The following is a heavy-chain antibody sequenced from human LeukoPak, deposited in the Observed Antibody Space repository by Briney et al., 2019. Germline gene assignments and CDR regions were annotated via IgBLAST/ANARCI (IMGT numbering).Heavy chain of an antibody. CDR2: IYTSGST. CDR1: GGSISSYY. J-gene: IGHJ4*02. Sequence: SETLSLTCTVSGGSISSYYWSWIRQPAGKGLEWIGRIYTSGSTNYNPSLKSRVTMSVDTSKNQFSLKLSSVTAADTAVYYCARDGSFWSGYYNFDYWGQGTLVTVSS. CDR3: ARDGSFWSGYYNFDY. V-gene: IGHV4-4*07. D-gene: IGHD3-3*01.